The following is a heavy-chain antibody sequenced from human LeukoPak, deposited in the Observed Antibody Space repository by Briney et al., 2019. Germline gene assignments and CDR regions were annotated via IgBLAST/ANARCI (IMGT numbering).Heavy chain of an antibody. CDR1: GGSIGSSSYY. V-gene: IGHV4-39*01. CDR3: ARHLPRRTVRSWFDP. CDR2: IYYSGST. J-gene: IGHJ5*02. Sequence: SETLSLTCTVSGGSIGSSSYYWGWIRQPPGKGLAWIGSIYYSGSTYYNPSLKSRVTISVATSKNQFSLKLSSVTAADTAVYYCARHLPRRTVRSWFDPWGQGTLVTVSS.